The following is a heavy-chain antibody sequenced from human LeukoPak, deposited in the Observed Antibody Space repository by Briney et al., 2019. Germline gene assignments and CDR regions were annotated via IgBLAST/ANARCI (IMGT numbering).Heavy chain of an antibody. CDR1: GFTFSNFE. CDR2: IGSSGSIT. Sequence: GGSLRLSCAGSGFTFSNFEMNWVRQAPGKGLEWVSYIGSSGSITHYADSVKGRFTISRDNAKSSLYLQLNSLGAEDTAVYYCARADYYYYYGMDVWGQGTTVTVSS. J-gene: IGHJ6*02. CDR3: ARADYYYYYGMDV. V-gene: IGHV3-48*03.